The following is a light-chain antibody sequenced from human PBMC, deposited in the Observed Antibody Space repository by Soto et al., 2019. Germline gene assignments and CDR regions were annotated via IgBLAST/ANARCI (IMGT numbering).Light chain of an antibody. J-gene: IGLJ1*01. Sequence: QSVLTQPPSVSASPGQKVTISCSGSGSNLGRNYVSWYQQLPGTAPKLLIYDNVYRFSGIPDRFSGSKSGTSATLGITGLQTGHEGDYYCGSWDNSLSSYVFGTGTKVTVL. V-gene: IGLV1-51*01. CDR1: GSNLGRNY. CDR2: DNV. CDR3: GSWDNSLSSYV.